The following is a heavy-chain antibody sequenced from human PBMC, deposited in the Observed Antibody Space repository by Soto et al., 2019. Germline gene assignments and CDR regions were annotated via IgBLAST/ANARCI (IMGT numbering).Heavy chain of an antibody. J-gene: IGHJ4*02. CDR3: ARVYNWNYSL. V-gene: IGHV4-31*03. CDR1: GGSISSSSYY. Sequence: SETLSLTCTVSGGSISSSSYYWGWIRQPPGKGLEWIGNIYYSGSTYYNPSLKSRVTISVDTSKNQFSLKLSSVTAADTAVYYCARVYNWNYSLWGQGTLVTVSS. D-gene: IGHD1-1*01. CDR2: IYYSGST.